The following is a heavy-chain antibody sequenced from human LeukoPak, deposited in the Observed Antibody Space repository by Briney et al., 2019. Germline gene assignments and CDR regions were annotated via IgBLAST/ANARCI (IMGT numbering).Heavy chain of an antibody. V-gene: IGHV1-8*03. CDR3: ARAEGIPAMVDY. D-gene: IGHD5-18*01. Sequence: ASVKVSCKASGYTFTSYDINWVRQATGQGLEWMGWMNPNSGHTGSAQKFQGRVTITRDTSISTAYMELRSLRSDDTAVYYCARAEGIPAMVDYWGQGTLVTVSS. CDR2: MNPNSGHT. CDR1: GYTFTSYD. J-gene: IGHJ4*02.